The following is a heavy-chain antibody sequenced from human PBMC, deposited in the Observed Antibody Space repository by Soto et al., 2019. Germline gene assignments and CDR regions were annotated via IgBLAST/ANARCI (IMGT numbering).Heavy chain of an antibody. V-gene: IGHV3-30*18. CDR3: AKDKDSSGWYRYFDY. CDR2: ISYDGSNK. D-gene: IGHD6-19*01. CDR1: GFTFSSYG. Sequence: PGGSLRLSCAASGFTFSSYGMHWVRQAPGKGLEWVAVISYDGSNKYYADSVKGRFTISRDNSKNTLYLQMNSLRAEDTAVYYCAKDKDSSGWYRYFDYWGQGXLVTVYS. J-gene: IGHJ4*02.